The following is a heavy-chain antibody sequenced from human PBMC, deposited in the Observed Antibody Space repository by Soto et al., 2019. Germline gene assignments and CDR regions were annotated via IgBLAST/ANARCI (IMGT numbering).Heavy chain of an antibody. CDR3: ARHAWGYYYDSSGSPVHLFDP. J-gene: IGHJ5*02. D-gene: IGHD3-22*01. V-gene: IGHV5-51*01. CDR1: GYSFTSYW. Sequence: SLKISCKGSGYSFTSYWIGWVRQMPGKGLEWMGIIYPGDSDTRYSPSFQGQVTISADKSISTAYLQWSSLKASDTAMYYCARHAWGYYYDSSGSPVHLFDPSGPVTLVTVSS. CDR2: IYPGDSDT.